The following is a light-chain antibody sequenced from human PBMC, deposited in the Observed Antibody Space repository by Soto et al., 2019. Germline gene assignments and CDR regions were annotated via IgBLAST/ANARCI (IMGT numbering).Light chain of an antibody. CDR1: QSVSSN. J-gene: IGKJ2*01. CDR2: GAT. Sequence: EIVMTQSPATLYVSPGERATLSCRASQSVSSNLAWYQQKPGQAPRLLIYGATNRTTGIPARFSGSGSGTEFTLTFSSLQSEDFAVYYCQQYDNWPPYTFGQGTKREIK. CDR3: QQYDNWPPYT. V-gene: IGKV3D-15*01.